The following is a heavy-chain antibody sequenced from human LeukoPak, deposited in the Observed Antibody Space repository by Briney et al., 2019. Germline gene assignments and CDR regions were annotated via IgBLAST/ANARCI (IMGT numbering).Heavy chain of an antibody. CDR2: ISSNGDNS. CDR3: VRGTGY. Sequence: GGSLRLSCSVSGFTFSTYVMHWVRQAPGKGLEYVSAISSNGDNSYYADSMKGRFTISRDNSKNTLYLQMSSLRADDTAVYYCVRGTGYWGQGTLVTVSS. CDR1: GFTFSTYV. J-gene: IGHJ4*02. V-gene: IGHV3-64D*06.